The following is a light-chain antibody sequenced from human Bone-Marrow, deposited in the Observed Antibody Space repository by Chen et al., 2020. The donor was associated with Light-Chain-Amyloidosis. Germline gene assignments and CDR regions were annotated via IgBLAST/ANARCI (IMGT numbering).Light chain of an antibody. CDR3: QQRSGWPYT. CDR1: QSVSSY. CDR2: DAS. V-gene: IGKV3-11*01. J-gene: IGKJ2*01. Sequence: EIVLTQSPATLSLSPGERATLSCRASQSVSSYLAWYQQKPGQAPRLLIYDASNRATGIPARFSGSGSGTDFTLTISSLEPEDFAVYYCQQRSGWPYTFGQGTKLEI.